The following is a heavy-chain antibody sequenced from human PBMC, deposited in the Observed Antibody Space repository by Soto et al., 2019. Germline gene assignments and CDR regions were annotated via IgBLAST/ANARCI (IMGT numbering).Heavy chain of an antibody. D-gene: IGHD4-17*01. CDR2: IYYSGST. Sequence: QMQLQESGPGLVKPSETLSLTCTVSGGSISSSSYYWGWIRQPPGKGLEWIGSIYYSGSTYYNPSLKSRVTISVDTSKNQFSLKLRSVTAADTAVYYCARHFYYGDYRGYWGQGTLVTVSS. J-gene: IGHJ4*02. CDR1: GGSISSSSYY. CDR3: ARHFYYGDYRGY. V-gene: IGHV4-39*01.